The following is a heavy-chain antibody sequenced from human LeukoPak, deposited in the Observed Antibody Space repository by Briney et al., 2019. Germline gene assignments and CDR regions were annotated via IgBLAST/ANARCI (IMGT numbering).Heavy chain of an antibody. CDR1: GGSISSSSYY. CDR2: FYYSGSP. D-gene: IGHD3-22*01. Sequence: SETLSLTCTVSGGSISSSSYYWGWLRQPPGKGLEWIGSFYYSGSPYYNPSLKSRVTISVDTSKNQFSLRLSSVTAADTAVYYCARAHDSSGYNIYYFDYWGQGTLVTVSS. V-gene: IGHV4-39*01. J-gene: IGHJ4*02. CDR3: ARAHDSSGYNIYYFDY.